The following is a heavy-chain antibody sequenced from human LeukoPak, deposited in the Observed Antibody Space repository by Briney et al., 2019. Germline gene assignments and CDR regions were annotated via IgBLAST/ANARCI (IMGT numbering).Heavy chain of an antibody. D-gene: IGHD6-13*01. J-gene: IGHJ4*02. Sequence: SETLSLTCTVSGGSISSYYWSWIRQPPGKGLVWIGYIYYSGSTNYNPSLKSRVTVSVDTSKNQFSLKLSSVTAADTAVYYCASSQQLVHDAFDYWGQGTLVTVSS. V-gene: IGHV4-59*01. CDR3: ASSQQLVHDAFDY. CDR1: GGSISSYY. CDR2: IYYSGST.